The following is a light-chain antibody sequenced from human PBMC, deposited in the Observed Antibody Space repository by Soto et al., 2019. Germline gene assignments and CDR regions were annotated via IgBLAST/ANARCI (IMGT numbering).Light chain of an antibody. CDR3: EAWDDSLNGVV. CDR1: SSNIGINA. V-gene: IGLV1-44*01. J-gene: IGLJ2*01. CDR2: SNS. Sequence: QSVLTQPPSASGTPGQRVTISCSGGSSNIGINAVNWYQQLPGTAPKLLLYSNSQRPSGVPDRFSGSKSGTSASLAISGLHSEDEADYYCEAWDDSLNGVVYGGGTKLTVL.